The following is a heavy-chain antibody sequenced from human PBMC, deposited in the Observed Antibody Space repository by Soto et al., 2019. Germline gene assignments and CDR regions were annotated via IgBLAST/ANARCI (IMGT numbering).Heavy chain of an antibody. CDR1: GFTFSSYG. J-gene: IGHJ6*02. CDR2: IWYDGSNK. CDR3: ARDCGSGSYWHYYYYGMDV. D-gene: IGHD3-10*01. V-gene: IGHV3-33*01. Sequence: QVQLVESGGGVVQPGRSLRLSCAASGFTFSSYGMHWVRQAPGKGLEWVAVIWYDGSNKYYADSVKGRFTISRDNSKNTLYLQMNSLRAEDTAVYYCARDCGSGSYWHYYYYGMDVWGQGTTVTVSS.